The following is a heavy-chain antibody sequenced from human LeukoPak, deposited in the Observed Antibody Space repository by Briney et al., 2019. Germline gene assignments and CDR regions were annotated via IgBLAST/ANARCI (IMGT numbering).Heavy chain of an antibody. Sequence: SETLSLTCAVSGGSISSSNWWSWVRQPPGKGLEWIGEIYHSGSTNYNPSLKSRVTISVDTSKNQFSLKLSSVTAADTAVYYCARLVAVAGRGNWFDPWGQGTLVTVSS. V-gene: IGHV4-4*02. J-gene: IGHJ5*02. CDR1: GGSISSSNW. CDR3: ARLVAVAGRGNWFDP. CDR2: IYHSGST. D-gene: IGHD6-19*01.